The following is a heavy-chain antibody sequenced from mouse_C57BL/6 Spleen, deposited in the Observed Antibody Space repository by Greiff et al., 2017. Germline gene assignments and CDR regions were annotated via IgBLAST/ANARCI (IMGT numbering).Heavy chain of an antibody. V-gene: IGHV10-1*01. CDR2: IRSKSNNYAT. CDR3: VRQGVNWDGAAWLAY. D-gene: IGHD4-1*01. Sequence: EVMLVESGGGLVQPKGSLKLSCAASGFSFNTYAMNWVRQAPGKGLEWVARIRSKSNNYATYYADSVKDRFTISRDDSESMLYLQMNNLKTEDTAMYYCVRQGVNWDGAAWLAYWGQGTLVTVSA. CDR1: GFSFNTYA. J-gene: IGHJ3*01.